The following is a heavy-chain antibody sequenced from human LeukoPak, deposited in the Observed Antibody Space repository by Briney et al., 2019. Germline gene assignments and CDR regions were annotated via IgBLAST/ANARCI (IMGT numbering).Heavy chain of an antibody. CDR1: GFTFSSYA. CDR3: ARHGSITMVRGRLRYYYMDV. D-gene: IGHD3-10*01. J-gene: IGHJ6*03. CDR2: IYSGGST. Sequence: GGSLRLSCAASGFTFSSYAMSWVRQAPGKGLEWVSVIYSGGSTYYADSVKGRFTISRDNSKNTVYLQMNSLRAEDTAVYYCARHGSITMVRGRLRYYYMDVWGKGTTVTISS. V-gene: IGHV3-66*04.